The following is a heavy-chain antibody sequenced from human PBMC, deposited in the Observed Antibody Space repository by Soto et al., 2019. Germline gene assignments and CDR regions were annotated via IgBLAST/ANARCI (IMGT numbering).Heavy chain of an antibody. V-gene: IGHV3-21*01. J-gene: IGHJ4*02. CDR1: GFTFSSYS. CDR3: ARDYYDSFFDY. CDR2: ISKSSRYI. D-gene: IGHD3-22*01. Sequence: GGSLRLSYAASGFTFSSYSMNWVRQAPGKGLEWVSSISKSSRYIYYADSVKGRFTISRDNAKNSLYLQMNSLRAEDTAVYYCARDYYDSFFDYWGQGTLVTVSS.